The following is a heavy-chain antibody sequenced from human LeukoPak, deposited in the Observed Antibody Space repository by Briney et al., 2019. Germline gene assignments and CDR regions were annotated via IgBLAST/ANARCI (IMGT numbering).Heavy chain of an antibody. Sequence: GESLKISCEGSGYTFSSYWIAWVRQMPGKGLEWMGIIYPGDSDTRYSPSFQGQVTISADKSISTAYLQWSSLKASDTAMYYCARLSSRDYYFDYWGQGTLVTVSS. D-gene: IGHD6-13*01. CDR2: IYPGDSDT. J-gene: IGHJ4*02. CDR3: ARLSSRDYYFDY. CDR1: GYTFSSYW. V-gene: IGHV5-51*01.